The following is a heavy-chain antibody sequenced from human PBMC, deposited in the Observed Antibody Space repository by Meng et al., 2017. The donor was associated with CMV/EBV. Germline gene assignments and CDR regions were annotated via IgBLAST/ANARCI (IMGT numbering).Heavy chain of an antibody. CDR1: GFTFGSYS. CDR3: ARDHCSSTSCYLLYYYYGMDV. CDR2: ISSSSSTI. Sequence: GGSLRLSCAASGFTFGSYSMNWVRQAPGKGLEWVSYISSSSSTIYYADSVKGRFTISRDNAKNSLYLQMNSLRAEDTAVYYCARDHCSSTSCYLLYYYYGMDVWGQGTTVTVSS. V-gene: IGHV3-48*04. J-gene: IGHJ6*02. D-gene: IGHD2-2*01.